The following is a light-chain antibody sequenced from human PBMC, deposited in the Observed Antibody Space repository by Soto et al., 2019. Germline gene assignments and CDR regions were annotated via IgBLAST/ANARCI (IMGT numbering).Light chain of an antibody. CDR2: DVS. J-gene: IGKJ1*01. CDR3: QQYDYSRT. Sequence: EIQMTQSPSALSASVGDTSTITCRASQSIAASLAWYQHKPGESPKLLIYDVSSLETGVPSRFSGSGSGTEFSLTIRGLQPDDFATYYRQQYDYSRTVGQGTKVDIK. V-gene: IGKV1-5*01. CDR1: QSIAAS.